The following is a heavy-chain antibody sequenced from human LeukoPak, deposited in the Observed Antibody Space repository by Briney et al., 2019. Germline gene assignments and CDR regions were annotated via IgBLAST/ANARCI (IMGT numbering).Heavy chain of an antibody. Sequence: SETLSLTCTVSGGSISSYYWSWIRQPPGKGLEWIGYIYYSGSTNYNPSLKSRVTISVDTSKNQFSLKLSSVTAADTAVYYCARGDIVVVPAAIRRRSWFDPWGQGTLVTVSS. D-gene: IGHD2-2*02. CDR2: IYYSGST. CDR1: GGSISSYY. CDR3: ARGDIVVVPAAIRRRSWFDP. V-gene: IGHV4-59*12. J-gene: IGHJ5*02.